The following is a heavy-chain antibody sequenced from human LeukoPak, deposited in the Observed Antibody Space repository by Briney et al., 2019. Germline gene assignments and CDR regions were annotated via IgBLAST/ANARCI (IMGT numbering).Heavy chain of an antibody. J-gene: IGHJ4*02. CDR1: AFTFSSYG. V-gene: IGHV3-33*03. Sequence: GGSLRLSCAASAFTFSSYGMRWVRQAPGKGLEWVAVISYDGSNKYYADSVKGRFTISRDNSKNTLYLQMNSLRAEDTAVYSCAKDYDYLWGSYGYVDYWGQGTLVTVSS. CDR3: AKDYDYLWGSYGYVDY. D-gene: IGHD3-16*01. CDR2: ISYDGSNK.